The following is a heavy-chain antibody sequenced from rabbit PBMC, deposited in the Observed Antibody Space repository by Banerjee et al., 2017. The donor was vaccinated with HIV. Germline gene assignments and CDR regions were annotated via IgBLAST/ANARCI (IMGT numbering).Heavy chain of an antibody. CDR1: RFDFSANG. V-gene: IGHV1S45*01. J-gene: IGHJ2*01. D-gene: IGHD6-1*01. CDR3: ARTTGGVGYGYVAFDP. Sequence: QEQLVESGGGLVQPEESLTLTCKASRFDFSANGVCWVRQAPGKGLEWIACIYPGTGGTDYANWAKGQFTISKTSSTTVTLQMTSLTVADTATYFCARTTGGVGYGYVAFDPWGPGTLVTVS. CDR2: IYPGTGGT.